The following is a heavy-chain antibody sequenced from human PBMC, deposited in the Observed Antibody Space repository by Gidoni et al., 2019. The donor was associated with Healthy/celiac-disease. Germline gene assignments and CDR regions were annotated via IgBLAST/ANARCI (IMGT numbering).Heavy chain of an antibody. CDR3: ARGLITIFGVVIPDGPSNYYYGMDV. Sequence: QVQLVQSGAEVKKPGSSVKVSCKASGGTFSSYAIRWVRQAPGQGLEWMGGIIPIVGTANYAQKFQGRVTITADESTSTAYMELSSLRSEDTAVYYCARGLITIFGVVIPDGPSNYYYGMDVWGQGTTVTVSS. D-gene: IGHD3-3*01. J-gene: IGHJ6*02. CDR1: GGTFSSYA. V-gene: IGHV1-69*01. CDR2: IIPIVGTA.